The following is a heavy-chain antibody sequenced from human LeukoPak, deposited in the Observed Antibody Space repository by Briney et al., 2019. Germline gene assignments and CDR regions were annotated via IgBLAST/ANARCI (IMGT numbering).Heavy chain of an antibody. Sequence: GASVKVSCKASGGTFRSSGISWVRQAPGQGLEWMGGIIPIFGTANYAQKFQGRVTITADESTSTAYMELSSLRSEDTAVYYCASVDDYGDYESLYYFDYWGQGTLVTVSS. J-gene: IGHJ4*02. CDR3: ASVDDYGDYESLYYFDY. CDR2: IIPIFGTA. V-gene: IGHV1-69*13. CDR1: GGTFRSSG. D-gene: IGHD4-17*01.